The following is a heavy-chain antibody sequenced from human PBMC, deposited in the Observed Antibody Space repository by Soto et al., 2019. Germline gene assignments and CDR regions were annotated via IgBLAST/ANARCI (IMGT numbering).Heavy chain of an antibody. D-gene: IGHD6-13*01. CDR3: VRGWIPNQHLGYIQY. CDR1: GFTFSHYW. CDR2: ISTDASNT. Sequence: EVQLVESGGGLVQPGGSLRLSCAASGFTFSHYWMHWVRQAPGKGLVWVSRISTDASNTIYADSVKGRFTISRDNAKNMLYLQMNSLTADDSAIYYCVRGWIPNQHLGYIQYWGRGTQVTVSS. V-gene: IGHV3-74*01. J-gene: IGHJ4*02.